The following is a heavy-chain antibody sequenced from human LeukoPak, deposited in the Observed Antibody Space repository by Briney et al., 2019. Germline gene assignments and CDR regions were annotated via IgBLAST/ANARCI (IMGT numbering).Heavy chain of an antibody. D-gene: IGHD3-3*01. CDR2: ISGLNGAT. CDR3: ARVIWSGYNAYMDI. J-gene: IGHJ6*03. V-gene: IGHV1-18*01. Sequence: ASVKVSCKTSGYTFDSYGISWVRQAPGHGLEGLGGISGLNGATNYAQKMQGRVIMTTDAYTTTADMELRNLTSDDTAVYYCARVIWSGYNAYMDIWGEGTPVSVSS. CDR1: GYTFDSYG.